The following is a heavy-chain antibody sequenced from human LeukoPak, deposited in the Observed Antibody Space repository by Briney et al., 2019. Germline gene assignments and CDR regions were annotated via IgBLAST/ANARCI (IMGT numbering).Heavy chain of an antibody. Sequence: QPGGSLRLSCAASGFTFGSYSMHWVRQAPGKGPEFVSVIGGDGLTTFYADSVKDRFTISRDNSKSTLYLEMGSLRAEDMAVYYWAREGGGSGLWYYDLWGRGTLVTVSS. J-gene: IGHJ2*01. CDR3: AREGGGSGLWYYDL. CDR2: IGGDGLTT. CDR1: GFTFGSYS. D-gene: IGHD3-16*01. V-gene: IGHV3-64*02.